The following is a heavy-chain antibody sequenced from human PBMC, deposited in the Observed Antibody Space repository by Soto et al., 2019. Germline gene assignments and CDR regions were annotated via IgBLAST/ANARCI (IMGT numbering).Heavy chain of an antibody. J-gene: IGHJ3*02. D-gene: IGHD3-22*01. CDR2: ISSDGGST. CDR3: ARDYYDSSGYYARGIAFDI. Sequence: PGGSLRLSCSASGFTFSSYAMHWVRQAPGKGLEYVSAISSDGGSTYYADSVKGRFTISRDISKNTLYLQMSSLRAEDTAVYYCARDYYDSSGYYARGIAFDIWGQGTMVTVSS. V-gene: IGHV3-64D*06. CDR1: GFTFSSYA.